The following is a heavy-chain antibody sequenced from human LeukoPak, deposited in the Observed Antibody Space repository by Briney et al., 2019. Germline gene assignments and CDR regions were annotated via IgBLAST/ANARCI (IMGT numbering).Heavy chain of an antibody. CDR3: AADPTYYYDSSGYYSMYYFDY. CDR2: IIPIFGTA. Sequence: GASVKVSCKASGGTFSSYAISWVRQAPGQGLEWMGGIIPIFGTANYAQKFQERVTITRDMSTSTAYMELSSLRSEDTAVYYCAADPTYYYDSSGYYSMYYFDYWGQGTLVTVSS. CDR1: GGTFSSYA. V-gene: IGHV1-69*05. D-gene: IGHD3-22*01. J-gene: IGHJ4*02.